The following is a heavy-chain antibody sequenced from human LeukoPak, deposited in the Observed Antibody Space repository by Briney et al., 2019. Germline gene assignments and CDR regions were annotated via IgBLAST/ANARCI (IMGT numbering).Heavy chain of an antibody. CDR3: ARCIAVAGSDY. D-gene: IGHD6-19*01. Sequence: GGSLRLSCAASGFTFSSYSMNWVRQAPGKGLEWVSSISSSSSYIYYADSVKGRFTIPRDNAKNSLYLQMNSLRAEDTAVYYCARCIAVAGSDYWGQGTLVTVSS. J-gene: IGHJ4*02. CDR2: ISSSSSYI. CDR1: GFTFSSYS. V-gene: IGHV3-21*01.